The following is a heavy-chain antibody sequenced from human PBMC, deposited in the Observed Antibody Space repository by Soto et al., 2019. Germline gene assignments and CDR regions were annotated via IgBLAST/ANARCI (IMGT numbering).Heavy chain of an antibody. J-gene: IGHJ6*02. CDR1: GYCISSGYS. CDR2: IQHRGST. V-gene: IGHV4-38-2*01. CDR3: PRGPPLNHVRRSAGTDV. Sequence: SETLSLTGAVSGYCISSGYSWGGVRQPPGKGLERSGSIQHRGSTYYNPSLKRRFSISVYTSKNHFSLRLSTVTDADTDLYYCPRGPPLNHVRRSAGTDVWGQGPTVTVSS. D-gene: IGHD3-10*01.